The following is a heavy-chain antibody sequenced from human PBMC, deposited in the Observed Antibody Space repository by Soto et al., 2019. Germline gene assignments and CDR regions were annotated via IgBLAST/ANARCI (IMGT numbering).Heavy chain of an antibody. CDR3: ARDKDSTYFPPPYYFDS. CDR1: GFTFRSFT. D-gene: IGHD4-4*01. Sequence: QVELVESGGGVVQPGRSLRVSCTASGFTFRSFTMHWVRQAPGKGLEWVATVSYDGSKTYYAGSVRGRFTISRDNSNNTLSLQMDSLRPEDTALYYCARDKDSTYFPPPYYFDSWGQGILVTVS. V-gene: IGHV3-30*04. CDR2: VSYDGSKT. J-gene: IGHJ4*02.